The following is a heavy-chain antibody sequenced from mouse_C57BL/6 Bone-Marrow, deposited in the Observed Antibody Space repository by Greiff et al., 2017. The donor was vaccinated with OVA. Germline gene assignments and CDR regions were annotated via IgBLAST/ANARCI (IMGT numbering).Heavy chain of an antibody. V-gene: IGHV5-16*01. CDR1: GFTFSDYY. Sequence: EVNLVESEGGLVQPGSSMKLSCTASGFTFSDYYMAWVRQVPEKGLEWVANINYDGSSTYYLDSLKSRFIISRDNAKNILYLQMSSLKSEDTATYYCARGGAYYSNYVGWYFDVWGTGTTVTVSS. D-gene: IGHD2-5*01. J-gene: IGHJ1*03. CDR2: INYDGSST. CDR3: ARGGAYYSNYVGWYFDV.